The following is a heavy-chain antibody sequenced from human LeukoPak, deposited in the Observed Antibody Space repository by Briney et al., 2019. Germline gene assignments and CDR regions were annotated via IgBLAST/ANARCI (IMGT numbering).Heavy chain of an antibody. J-gene: IGHJ3*02. CDR2: INHSGST. Sequence: PSETLSLTCAVHGGSFSGYYWSWIRQPPGKGLEWIGEINHSGSTNYNPSLKSRVTISVDTSKNQFSLKLSSVTAADTAVYYCARSRRGYNYAFDIWGQGTMVTVSS. D-gene: IGHD5-18*01. V-gene: IGHV4-34*01. CDR3: ARSRRGYNYAFDI. CDR1: GGSFSGYY.